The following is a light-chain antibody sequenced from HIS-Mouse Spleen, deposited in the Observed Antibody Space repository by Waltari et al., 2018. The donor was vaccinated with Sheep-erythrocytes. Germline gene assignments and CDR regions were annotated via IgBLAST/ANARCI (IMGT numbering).Light chain of an antibody. CDR2: EDS. Sequence: SYELTQPPSVSVSPGQTARITCSGAALPKQYAYWYQQKSGQAPVLVIYEDSKRPSGIPERFSGSSSGTMATLTISGAQVEDEADYYCYSTDSSGNGVFGGGTKLTVL. CDR3: YSTDSSGNGV. J-gene: IGLJ2*01. CDR1: ALPKQY. V-gene: IGLV3-10*01.